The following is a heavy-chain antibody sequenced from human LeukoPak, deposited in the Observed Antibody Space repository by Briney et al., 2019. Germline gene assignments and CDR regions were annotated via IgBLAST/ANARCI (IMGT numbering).Heavy chain of an antibody. CDR1: GFTFSSYE. CDR2: ISSSGSTI. D-gene: IGHD2-21*02. CDR3: ARSCGGDCSRRTCYYYYYGMDV. Sequence: GGSLRLSCAASGFTFSSYEMNWVRQAPGKGLEWVSYISSSGSTIYYADSVKGRFTISRDNAKNSLYLQMNSLRAEDTAVYYCARSCGGDCSRRTCYYYYYGMDVWGQGTTVTVSS. J-gene: IGHJ6*02. V-gene: IGHV3-48*03.